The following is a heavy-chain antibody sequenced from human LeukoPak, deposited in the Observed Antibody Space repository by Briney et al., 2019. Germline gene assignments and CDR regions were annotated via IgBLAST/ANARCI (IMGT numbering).Heavy chain of an antibody. V-gene: IGHV3-7*03. CDR2: IKQDGSEK. CDR3: ARDQLAYSGYDTLFDY. J-gene: IGHJ4*02. Sequence: GGSLRLSCAASGFIFSTYWMSWVRQAPGKGLEWVANIKQDGSEKYYVDSVKGRFTISRDNAKNSLYLQMNSLRAEDTAVYYCARDQLAYSGYDTLFDYWGQGSLVTVSS. D-gene: IGHD5-12*01. CDR1: GFIFSTYW.